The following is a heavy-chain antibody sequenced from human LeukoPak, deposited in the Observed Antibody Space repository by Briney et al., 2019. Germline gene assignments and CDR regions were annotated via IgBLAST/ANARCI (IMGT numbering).Heavy chain of an antibody. D-gene: IGHD3-22*01. CDR3: ARAAPNYYDSSGSLRNPYFDY. Sequence: SETLSLTCTVSGGSISSGDYYWSWIRQHPGKGLEWIGNIYYSGSTYYSPSLKSRVTMSADTSKNQFSLTLISVTAADTAVYFCARAAPNYYDSSGSLRNPYFDYWGQGTLVTVSS. J-gene: IGHJ4*02. CDR2: IYYSGST. CDR1: GGSISSGDYY. V-gene: IGHV4-31*03.